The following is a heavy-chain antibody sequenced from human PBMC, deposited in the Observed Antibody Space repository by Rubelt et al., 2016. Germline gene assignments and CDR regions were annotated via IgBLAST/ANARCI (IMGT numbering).Heavy chain of an antibody. CDR3: AQDGVYGMGV. V-gene: IGHV1-2*02. Sequence: QVQLVRSGSELKKPGASVKVSCKASGYTFTSYALNWVRQAPGQGLEWMGWINPNSGGTNYAQKIQGRGPMTRETSISIAYMELSRLRSDDTAVYYCAQDGVYGMGVWGQGTTVIVSS. J-gene: IGHJ6*02. CDR2: INPNSGGT. CDR1: GYTFTSYA. D-gene: IGHD3-16*01.